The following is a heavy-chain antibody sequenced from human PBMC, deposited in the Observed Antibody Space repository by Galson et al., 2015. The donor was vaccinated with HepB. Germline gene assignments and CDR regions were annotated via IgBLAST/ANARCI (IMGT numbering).Heavy chain of an antibody. CDR1: GFTFSSYG. CDR2: IRYDGSNK. D-gene: IGHD5-18*01. J-gene: IGHJ4*02. V-gene: IGHV3-30*02. CDR3: AKDGVDTAMVTTSGFY. Sequence: SLRLSCAASGFTFSSYGMHWVRQAPGKGLEWVAFIRYDGSNKYYADSVKGRFTISRDNSKNTLYLQMNSLRAEDTAVYYCAKDGVDTAMVTTSGFYWGQGTLVTVSS.